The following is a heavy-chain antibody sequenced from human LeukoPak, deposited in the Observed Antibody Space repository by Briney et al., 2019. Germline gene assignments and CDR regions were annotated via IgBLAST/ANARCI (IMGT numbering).Heavy chain of an antibody. V-gene: IGHV4-34*01. CDR3: ARVAYGDYRY. Sequence: ETLSLTCAVYSVSFSAYYWSWIRQPPGNGLEWIGEISHSGSTNYNPSLKSRVTISVDTSQNQGSLTLSSAAAADTAVYYCARVAYGDYRYWGQGTLVTVSS. J-gene: IGHJ4*02. CDR2: ISHSGST. CDR1: SVSFSAYY. D-gene: IGHD4-17*01.